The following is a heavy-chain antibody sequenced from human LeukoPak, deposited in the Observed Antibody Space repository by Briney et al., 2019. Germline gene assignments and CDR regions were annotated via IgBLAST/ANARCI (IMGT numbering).Heavy chain of an antibody. CDR1: GYTFTGYY. V-gene: IGHV1-2*02. Sequence: ASVKVSCKASGYTFTGYYMHWVRQAPGQGLEWMGWINPNSGGTNYAQKFQGRVTMTRDTSISTAYMELSRLRSDDTAVYYCAKCFTRYCSGGSCYSDYYYYMDVWGKGTTVTVSS. CDR3: AKCFTRYCSGGSCYSDYYYYMDV. J-gene: IGHJ6*03. CDR2: INPNSGGT. D-gene: IGHD2-15*01.